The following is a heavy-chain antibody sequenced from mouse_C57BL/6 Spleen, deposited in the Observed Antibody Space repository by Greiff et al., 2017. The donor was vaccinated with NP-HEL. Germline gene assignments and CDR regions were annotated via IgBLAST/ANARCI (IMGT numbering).Heavy chain of an antibody. V-gene: IGHV1-81*01. Sequence: VKLMESGAELARPGASVKLSCKASGYTFTSYGISWVKQRTGQGLEWIGEIYPRSGNTYYNEKFKGKATLTADKSSSTAYMELRSLTSEDSAVYFCARREVYDYDVFDYWGQGTTLTVSS. CDR1: GYTFTSYG. J-gene: IGHJ2*01. CDR2: IYPRSGNT. CDR3: ARREVYDYDVFDY. D-gene: IGHD2-4*01.